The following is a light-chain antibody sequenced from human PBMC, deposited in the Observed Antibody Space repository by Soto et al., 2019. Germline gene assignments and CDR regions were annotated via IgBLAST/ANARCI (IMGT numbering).Light chain of an antibody. V-gene: IGLV2-14*01. CDR3: SSYTSSSPYV. J-gene: IGLJ1*01. CDR1: RRNVGGYTY. Sequence: QSALTQPASVSGSPGQSITISCTGTRRNVGGYTYVSWYQQHPGKAPKLMIYDVSNRPSGVSNRFSGSKSGNTASLTISGLQAEDEADYYCSSYTSSSPYVFGTGTKVTVL. CDR2: DVS.